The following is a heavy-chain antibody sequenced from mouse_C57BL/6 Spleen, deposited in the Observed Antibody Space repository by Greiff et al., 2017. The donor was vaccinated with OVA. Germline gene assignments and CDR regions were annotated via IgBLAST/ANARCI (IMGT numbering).Heavy chain of an antibody. CDR3: AKDSNYLDY. CDR2: IWSGGST. CDR1: GFSLTSYG. Sequence: VQLQQSGPGLVQPSQSLSITCTASGFSLTSYGVHWVRQSPGKGLEWLGVIWSGGSTAYNAAFMSRLSITKANTKSQVFFNMNSLQADDTAIYDCAKDSNYLDYWGQGTTLTVSS. J-gene: IGHJ2*01. V-gene: IGHV2-5*01.